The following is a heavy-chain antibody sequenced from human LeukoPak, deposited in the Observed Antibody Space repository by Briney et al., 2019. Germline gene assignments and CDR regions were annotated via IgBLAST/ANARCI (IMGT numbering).Heavy chain of an antibody. CDR3: AFLGYCSGGSCYRYSDY. D-gene: IGHD2-15*01. Sequence: GGSLRLSCAASGFTFSSYGMHWVRQAPGKGLEWVAVIWYDGSNKYYADSVKGRFTISRDNSKNTLYLQMNSLRAEDTAVYYCAFLGYCSGGSCYRYSDYWGQGTLVTVSS. CDR1: GFTFSSYG. J-gene: IGHJ4*02. CDR2: IWYDGSNK. V-gene: IGHV3-33*01.